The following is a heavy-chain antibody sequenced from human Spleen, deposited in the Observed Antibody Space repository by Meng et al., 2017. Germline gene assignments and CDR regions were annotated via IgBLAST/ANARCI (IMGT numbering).Heavy chain of an antibody. Sequence: QGHLAQWGAGLLRPSGATSVTCAVFGGSFSGYYWSWIRQPPGKGLEWIGEINHSGSTNYNPSLKSRVTISVDTSKNQFSLKLSSVTAADTAVYYCARDHGSGWYFYDIYFDYWGQGTLVTVSS. CDR3: ARDHGSGWYFYDIYFDY. CDR1: GGSFSGYY. J-gene: IGHJ4*02. D-gene: IGHD6-19*01. V-gene: IGHV4-34*01. CDR2: INHSGST.